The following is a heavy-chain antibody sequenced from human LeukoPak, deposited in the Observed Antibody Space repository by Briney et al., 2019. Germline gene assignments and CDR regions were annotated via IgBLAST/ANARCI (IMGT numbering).Heavy chain of an antibody. CDR3: AKTGYSSSWREAQYYFDY. V-gene: IGHV3-11*01. CDR1: GFTFSDYY. D-gene: IGHD6-13*01. J-gene: IGHJ4*02. Sequence: GGSLRLSCAASGFTFSDYYMSWIRQAPGKGLEWVSYISSSGSTIYYADSVKGRFTISRDNAKNTLYLQMNSLRAEDTAVYYCAKTGYSSSWREAQYYFDYWGQGTLVTVSS. CDR2: ISSSGSTI.